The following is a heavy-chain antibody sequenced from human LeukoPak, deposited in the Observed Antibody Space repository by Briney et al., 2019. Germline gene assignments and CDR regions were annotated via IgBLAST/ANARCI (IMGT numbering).Heavy chain of an antibody. Sequence: SETLSLTCAVYGGPFRGFFWSWIRQAPGKGLEWIGEVSHSGSSNYNPSLRSRISISLDTSKSQFSLKLTSVTAADSAVYYCARGIFYGGRNQYIWFDLWGQGTLVNVSS. D-gene: IGHD4-23*01. CDR1: GGPFRGFF. J-gene: IGHJ5*02. CDR3: ARGIFYGGRNQYIWFDL. V-gene: IGHV4-34*01. CDR2: VSHSGSS.